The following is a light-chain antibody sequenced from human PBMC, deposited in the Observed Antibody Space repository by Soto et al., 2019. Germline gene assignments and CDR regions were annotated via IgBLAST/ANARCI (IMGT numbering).Light chain of an antibody. CDR3: NSYSTSSTPLV. V-gene: IGLV2-14*03. CDR1: SSDVGGYDY. Sequence: QSVLTQPASVSGSPGQSITISCTGTSSDVGGYDYVSWYQQHPGKAPRLMIYDVNNRPSGVSNRFSGSKSGNTASLTISGLQAADEADYYCNSYSTSSTPLVFGGGTKLTVL. CDR2: DVN. J-gene: IGLJ2*01.